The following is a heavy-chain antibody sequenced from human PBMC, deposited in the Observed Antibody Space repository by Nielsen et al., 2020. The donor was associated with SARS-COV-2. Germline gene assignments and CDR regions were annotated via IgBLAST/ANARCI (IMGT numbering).Heavy chain of an antibody. V-gene: IGHV3-7*03. Sequence: GESLKISCAASGFTFSSYWMSWVRQAPGKGLEWVANIKQDGSEKYYVDSVKGRFTISRDNAKNSLYLQMNSLRAEDTALYYCAGQGQSYQEAAFDIWGQGTMVTVSS. J-gene: IGHJ3*02. CDR1: GFTFSSYW. CDR2: IKQDGSEK. CDR3: AGQGQSYQEAAFDI. D-gene: IGHD2-2*01.